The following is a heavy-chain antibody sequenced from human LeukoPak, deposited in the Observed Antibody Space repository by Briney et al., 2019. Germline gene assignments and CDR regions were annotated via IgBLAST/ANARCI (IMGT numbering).Heavy chain of an antibody. D-gene: IGHD6-6*01. Sequence: ASVKVSCKASGYTFTDYYLHWVRQAPGQGLEWAGRIKPDSGGTNCAQKFQGRVTMTMDMSITTAYMELSRLTSDDTAIYFCARDFRSSSGHYYYMDVWANGTAVSVSS. CDR2: IKPDSGGT. V-gene: IGHV1-2*06. CDR3: ARDFRSSSGHYYYMDV. CDR1: GYTFTDYY. J-gene: IGHJ6*03.